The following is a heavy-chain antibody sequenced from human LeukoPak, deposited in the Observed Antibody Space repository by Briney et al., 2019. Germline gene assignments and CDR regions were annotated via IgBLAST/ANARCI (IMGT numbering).Heavy chain of an antibody. CDR1: GFTVSSNY. J-gene: IGHJ3*02. D-gene: IGHD2-15*01. V-gene: IGHV3-53*01. CDR3: TSRGHIVVVVAATLSAFDI. CDR2: IYSGGST. Sequence: GGSLRLSCAASGFTVSSNYMSWVRQAPGKGLEWVSVIYSGGSTYYADSVRGGFTISRDNYKKTLYLQMNRLRAEDTAVYYCTSRGHIVVVVAATLSAFDIWGQGTMVTVSS.